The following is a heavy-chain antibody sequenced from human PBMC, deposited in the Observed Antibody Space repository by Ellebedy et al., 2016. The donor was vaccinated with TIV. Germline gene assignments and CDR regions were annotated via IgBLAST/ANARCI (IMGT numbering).Heavy chain of an antibody. CDR1: GYTLTELS. CDR2: FDPEDGET. V-gene: IGHV1-24*01. Sequence: ASVKVSXKVSGYTLTELSMHWVRQAPGKGLEWMGGFDPEDGETIYAQKFQGRVTITADESTSTAYMELSSLRSEGTAVYYCARTIPPPSRYYFDYWGQGTLVTVSS. D-gene: IGHD1-14*01. J-gene: IGHJ4*02. CDR3: ARTIPPPSRYYFDY.